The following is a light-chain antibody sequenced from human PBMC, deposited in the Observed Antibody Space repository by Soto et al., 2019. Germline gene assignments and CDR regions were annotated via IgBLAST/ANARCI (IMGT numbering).Light chain of an antibody. Sequence: QSVLTQSRSVSGSPGQSVTISCTGTSSDVGGYNYVSWYQQHPGKAPKLMIYEVNKRPSGVPDRFSGSKSGNTASLTVSGLQAEDEADYYCSSYAGSSNVFGTGTKSPS. J-gene: IGLJ1*01. CDR2: EVN. CDR3: SSYAGSSNV. CDR1: SSDVGGYNY. V-gene: IGLV2-8*01.